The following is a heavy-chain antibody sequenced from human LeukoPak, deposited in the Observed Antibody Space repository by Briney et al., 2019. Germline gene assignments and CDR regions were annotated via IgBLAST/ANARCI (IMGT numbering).Heavy chain of an antibody. J-gene: IGHJ4*02. CDR2: VFYSGTT. Sequence: SETLSLTCTVCGVSISSDNYYWGWIRQSPGKGLEWIGTVFYSGTTFYNPSLKSRVTMSVDTSNNQFSLKLTSVTAADSAIYYCARQPSDFFDSCGYTDYWGQGALVSVSS. D-gene: IGHD3-22*01. CDR3: ARQPSDFFDSCGYTDY. CDR1: GVSISSDNYY. V-gene: IGHV4-39*01.